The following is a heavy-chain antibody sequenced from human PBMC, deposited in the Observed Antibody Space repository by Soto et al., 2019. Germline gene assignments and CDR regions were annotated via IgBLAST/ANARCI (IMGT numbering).Heavy chain of an antibody. CDR2: FNPTGDTA. J-gene: IGHJ6*02. Sequence: ASVKVSCKASGYTFTSYYIHWVRQAPGQGLEWMGIFNPTGDTASYAQKLQGRVTMTRDTSTGTAYMELGSLRSEDTAVYYCARGGRIVDTGIGYYYYHAMDVWGHGTTVTVS. CDR3: ARGGRIVDTGIGYYYYHAMDV. V-gene: IGHV1-46*01. D-gene: IGHD5-18*01. CDR1: GYTFTSYY.